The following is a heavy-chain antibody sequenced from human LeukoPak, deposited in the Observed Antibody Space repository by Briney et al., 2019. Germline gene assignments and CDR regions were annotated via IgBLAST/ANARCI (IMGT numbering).Heavy chain of an antibody. Sequence: ASVKVSCKASGYTFTSYYMHWVRQAPGQGLEWMGIINPSGGSTSYAQKFQGRVTMTRDTSISTAYMELSRLRSDDTAVYYCAIDGDYINWYFDLWGRGTLVTVSS. D-gene: IGHD4-17*01. CDR3: AIDGDYINWYFDL. J-gene: IGHJ2*01. V-gene: IGHV1-46*01. CDR2: INPSGGST. CDR1: GYTFTSYY.